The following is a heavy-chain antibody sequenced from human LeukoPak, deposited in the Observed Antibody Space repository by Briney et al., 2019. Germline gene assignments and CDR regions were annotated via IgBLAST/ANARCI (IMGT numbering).Heavy chain of an antibody. CDR1: GGSISSGGYY. CDR3: ARAKQVAYYYYYMYV. D-gene: IGHD6-6*01. Sequence: SETLSLTCTVSGGSISSGGYYWSWIRQHPGKGLEWIGYIYYSGSTYYNPSLKSRVTISVDTSKNQFSLKLSSVTAADTAVYYCARAKQVAYYYYYMYVWGKGTTVTVSS. J-gene: IGHJ6*03. CDR2: IYYSGST. V-gene: IGHV4-31*03.